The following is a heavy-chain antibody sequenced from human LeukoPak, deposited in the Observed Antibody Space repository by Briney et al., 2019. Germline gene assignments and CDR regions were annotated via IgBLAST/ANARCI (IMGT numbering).Heavy chain of an antibody. CDR3: AKEGYDSSGYPLPFDY. CDR2: IRYDGSNK. V-gene: IGHV3-30*02. J-gene: IGHJ4*02. CDR1: GFTFSSYG. Sequence: PGGSLRLSCAASGFTFSSYGMHWVRQAPGKGLEWVAFIRYDGSNKYYADSVKGRFTISRDNSKNTLYLQMNSLRAEDTAVYYCAKEGYDSSGYPLPFDYWGQGTLVTVSS. D-gene: IGHD3-22*01.